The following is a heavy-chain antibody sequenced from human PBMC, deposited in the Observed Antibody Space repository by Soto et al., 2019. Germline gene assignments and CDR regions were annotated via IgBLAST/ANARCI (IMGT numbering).Heavy chain of an antibody. CDR2: ISYDGSNK. Sequence: QAGGSLRLSCAASGFTFSSYGMHWVRQAPGKGLEWVAVISYDGSNKYYADSVKGRFTISRDNSKNTLYLQMNSLRAEDTAVYYCAKGYYDYVWGSYRLGYYGMDVWGQGTTVTVSS. V-gene: IGHV3-30*18. CDR3: AKGYYDYVWGSYRLGYYGMDV. CDR1: GFTFSSYG. D-gene: IGHD3-16*02. J-gene: IGHJ6*02.